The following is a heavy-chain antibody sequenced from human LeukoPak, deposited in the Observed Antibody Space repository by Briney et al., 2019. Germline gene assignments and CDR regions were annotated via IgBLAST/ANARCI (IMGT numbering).Heavy chain of an antibody. CDR3: AREGEYKVGHYYYGLDV. V-gene: IGHV6-1*01. CDR2: TYYRSKWYN. D-gene: IGHD3-10*01. CDR1: GDSVSSNSAA. J-gene: IGHJ6*02. Sequence: SQTLSLTCVLSGDSVSSNSAAWSWIRQSPSRGLEWLGRTYYRSKWYNDYAVSAKSRITINPDTSKNQFSLHLSSVTPEDTAVYYCAREGEYKVGHYYYGLDVWGQGTTVTVSS.